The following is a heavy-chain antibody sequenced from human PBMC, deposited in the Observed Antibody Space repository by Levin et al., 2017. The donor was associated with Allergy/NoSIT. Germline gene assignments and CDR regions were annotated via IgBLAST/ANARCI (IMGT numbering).Heavy chain of an antibody. Sequence: GESLKISCTASGFFFNRYALSWVRQAPGKGLEWVSAITDSGDNTYYVDSVKGRFTISRDNSKNTLYLQMNSLRAEDTAVYYCAKVVRQLEALKGWGQGTLVTVSS. J-gene: IGHJ4*02. CDR3: AKVVRQLEALKG. CDR1: GFFFNRYA. CDR2: ITDSGDNT. V-gene: IGHV3-23*01. D-gene: IGHD6-6*01.